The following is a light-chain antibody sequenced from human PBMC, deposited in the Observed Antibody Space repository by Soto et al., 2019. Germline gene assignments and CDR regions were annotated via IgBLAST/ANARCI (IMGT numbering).Light chain of an antibody. J-gene: IGLJ1*01. CDR2: DVS. Sequence: QSVLTQPASVSGSPGQSITIFCTGTSSDVGGYNYVSWYQQHPGKAPKLMIYDVSTRPSGVSNHFSGSKSGNTASLTISGLQAEDEADYYCSSYTSSSPYVFGAGTKLTVL. CDR3: SSYTSSSPYV. CDR1: SSDVGGYNY. V-gene: IGLV2-14*01.